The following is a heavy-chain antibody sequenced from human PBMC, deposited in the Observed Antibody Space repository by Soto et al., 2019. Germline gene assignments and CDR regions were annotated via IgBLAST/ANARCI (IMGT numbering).Heavy chain of an antibody. Sequence: EVQLVESGGGLVQPGGSLRLSCAASGFTFSSYWMSWVRQAPGKGLEWVANIKQDGSEKYYVDSVKGRFTISRDNAKNSLYLQMNSLSAEDTAVYYCASLTGYCSGGSCYVWGQGTLVTVSS. D-gene: IGHD2-15*01. CDR1: GFTFSSYW. J-gene: IGHJ4*02. CDR3: ASLTGYCSGGSCYV. CDR2: IKQDGSEK. V-gene: IGHV3-7*01.